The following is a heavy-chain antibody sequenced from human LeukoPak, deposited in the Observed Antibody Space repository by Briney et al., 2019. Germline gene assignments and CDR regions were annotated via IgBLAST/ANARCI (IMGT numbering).Heavy chain of an antibody. D-gene: IGHD2/OR15-2a*01. V-gene: IGHV5-51*01. CDR2: ISPSRSET. J-gene: IGHJ5*02. Sequence: GESLKISCKGSGLDLNDYWIGWVRQMPGKGLEWMGIISPSRSETQYTLPFQGQVTIPVDQSTSTAYLQWSSLKASDTAIYYCAWRKYFSTWLEPWGQGTLVTVPS. CDR3: AWRKYFSTWLEP. CDR1: GLDLNDYW.